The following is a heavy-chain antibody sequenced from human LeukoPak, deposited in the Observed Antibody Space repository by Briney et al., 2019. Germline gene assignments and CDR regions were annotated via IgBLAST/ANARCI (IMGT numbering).Heavy chain of an antibody. D-gene: IGHD6-13*01. J-gene: IGHJ4*02. CDR2: IYYIGST. CDR1: GGSFSGYY. CDR3: ARRNSAGLDY. V-gene: IGHV4-59*01. Sequence: SETLSLTCAVFGGSFSGYYWSWIRQPPGKGLEWIGYIYYIGSTNYNPSLKSRVTISVDTSKNQFSLRLTSVTSADTAVYYCARRNSAGLDYWGQGTLVTVSS.